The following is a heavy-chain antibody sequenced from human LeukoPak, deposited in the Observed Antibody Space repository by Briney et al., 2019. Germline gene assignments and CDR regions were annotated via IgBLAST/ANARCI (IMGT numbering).Heavy chain of an antibody. J-gene: IGHJ4*02. CDR1: GYTFTGYY. CDR3: ARNYYDFWSGPYDY. CDR2: INPNSGGT. D-gene: IGHD3-3*01. V-gene: IGHV1-2*06. Sequence: GASVKVSCKASGYTFTGYYMHWVRQAPGQGLEWMGRINPNSGGTNYAQKFQGRVTMTRDTSISTAYMELSRLRSDDTAVYYCARNYYDFWSGPYDYWGQGTLVTVSS.